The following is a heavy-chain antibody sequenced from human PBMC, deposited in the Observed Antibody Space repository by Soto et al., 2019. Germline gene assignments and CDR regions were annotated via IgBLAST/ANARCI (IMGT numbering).Heavy chain of an antibody. D-gene: IGHD2-2*01. Sequence: EVHLVESGGGLVQTGGSLRLSCAASGFTFSSYWMHWVRQAPGKGLVWVSRINSDGTTTNFADSVKGRFTISRDNAKNTLFLQMNGLRAEDTAVYYCARGLYHKYGQDYWGRGTLVTVSS. CDR3: ARGLYHKYGQDY. CDR2: INSDGTTT. J-gene: IGHJ4*02. CDR1: GFTFSSYW. V-gene: IGHV3-74*01.